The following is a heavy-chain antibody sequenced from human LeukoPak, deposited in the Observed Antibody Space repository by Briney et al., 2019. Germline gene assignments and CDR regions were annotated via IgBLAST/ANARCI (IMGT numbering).Heavy chain of an antibody. J-gene: IGHJ4*02. CDR1: GGSISSSSYY. Sequence: PSETLSLTCTVSGGSISSSSYYWGWIRQPPGMGLEWIGYIYYSGSTNYNPSLKSRVTISVGTSKNQFSLKLSSVTAADTAVYYCARSDNYGYFDYWGQGTLVTVSS. D-gene: IGHD5-18*01. CDR2: IYYSGST. CDR3: ARSDNYGYFDY. V-gene: IGHV4-61*05.